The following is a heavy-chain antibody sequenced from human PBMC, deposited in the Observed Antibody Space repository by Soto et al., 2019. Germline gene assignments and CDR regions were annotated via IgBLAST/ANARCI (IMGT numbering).Heavy chain of an antibody. D-gene: IGHD2-2*01. CDR2: INHSGST. J-gene: IGHJ4*02. Sequence: SETLSLTCAVYGGSFSGYYWSWIRQPPGKGLEWIGEINHSGSTNYNPSLKSRVTISVDTSKNQFSLKLSSVTAADTAVYYCARGGYCSSTSCGYYDFWSGYPTPDYFDYWGQGTLVTVSS. V-gene: IGHV4-34*01. CDR1: GGSFSGYY. CDR3: ARGGYCSSTSCGYYDFWSGYPTPDYFDY.